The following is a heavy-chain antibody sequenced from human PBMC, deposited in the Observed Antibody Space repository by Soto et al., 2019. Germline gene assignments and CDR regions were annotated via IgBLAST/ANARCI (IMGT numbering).Heavy chain of an antibody. J-gene: IGHJ4*02. D-gene: IGHD2-2*01. CDR1: GGASIGYY. Sequence: PSETLSPTCTVLGGASIGYYWIWSRQSAGMGLEWIGRMHTSGSTNYNPSLKSRVTFSVDMSKNQISLKLTSVTAADTALYYCVRASMPKAHFDSWGQGTLVTVSS. CDR2: MHTSGST. V-gene: IGHV4-4*07. CDR3: VRASMPKAHFDS.